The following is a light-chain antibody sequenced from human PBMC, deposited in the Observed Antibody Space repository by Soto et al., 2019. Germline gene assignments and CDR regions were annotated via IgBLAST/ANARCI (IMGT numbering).Light chain of an antibody. CDR3: QTWGTGFVL. V-gene: IGLV4-69*01. CDR1: SGHSNYA. J-gene: IGLJ2*01. CDR2: VDSDGSH. Sequence: QPVLTQSPSASASLGASVKLTCTLSSGHSNYAIAWHQQQPQKGPRYLMKVDSDGSHIKGDGIPDRFSGSSSGAERYLTISSLQSEDEADYYCQTWGTGFVLIGRGTKVTVL.